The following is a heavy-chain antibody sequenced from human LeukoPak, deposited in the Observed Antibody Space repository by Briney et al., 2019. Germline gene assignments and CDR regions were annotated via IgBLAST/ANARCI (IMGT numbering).Heavy chain of an antibody. Sequence: GGSLRLSCAASGFTFSSYWMSWVRQAPGKGLEWVANIKQDANEKYYVDSVKGRFTISRDNAKSSVYLQMNSLRAEDTAVYYCARGGSTNIYYYYAMDVWGQGTTVTVSS. CDR3: ARGGSTNIYYYYAMDV. D-gene: IGHD2-2*01. CDR1: GFTFSSYW. CDR2: IKQDANEK. J-gene: IGHJ6*02. V-gene: IGHV3-7*01.